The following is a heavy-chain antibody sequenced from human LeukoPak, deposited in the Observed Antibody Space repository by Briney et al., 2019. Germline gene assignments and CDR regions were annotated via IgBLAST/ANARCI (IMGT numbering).Heavy chain of an antibody. V-gene: IGHV4-39*07. J-gene: IGHJ4*02. Sequence: PSETLSLTCTVSGGSISSSSYYWGWIRQPPGKGLEWIGSIYYSGSTYYNPSLKSRVTISVDTSKNQFSLKLSSVTAADTAVYYSARGWYDGSYRFDYWGQGTLVTVSS. D-gene: IGHD1-26*01. CDR1: GGSISSSSYY. CDR3: ARGWYDGSYRFDY. CDR2: IYYSGST.